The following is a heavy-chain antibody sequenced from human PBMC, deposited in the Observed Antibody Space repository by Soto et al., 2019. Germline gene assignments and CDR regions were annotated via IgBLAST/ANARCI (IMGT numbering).Heavy chain of an antibody. J-gene: IGHJ3*02. Sequence: QVQLQESGPGLVKPSQTLSLTRTVSGGSISSGDYYWSWIRQPPGKGLEWIGYIYYSGSTYYNPSLKSRVTLSVDTSKNQFSLKLSSVTAADTAVYYCARGRGYYGGNSIDDFAIWGQGTMVTVSS. CDR3: ARGRGYYGGNSIDDFAI. D-gene: IGHD3-3*01. CDR1: GGSISSGDYY. V-gene: IGHV4-30-4*01. CDR2: IYYSGST.